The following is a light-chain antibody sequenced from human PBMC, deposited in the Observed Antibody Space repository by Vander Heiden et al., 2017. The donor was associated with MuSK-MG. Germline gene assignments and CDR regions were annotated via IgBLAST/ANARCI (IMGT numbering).Light chain of an antibody. CDR2: VNI. Sequence: QSVLTQPPSVSGAPGQRVTISCTGSSSNIGAGYDVHWYQRVPGTAPKLLIYVNINRPSGVPDRFSGSKSGTSASLDITGLQAEDEADYYCQSYDSSLSGSVVFGGGTKLTVL. V-gene: IGLV1-40*01. J-gene: IGLJ2*01. CDR3: QSYDSSLSGSVV. CDR1: SSNIGAGYD.